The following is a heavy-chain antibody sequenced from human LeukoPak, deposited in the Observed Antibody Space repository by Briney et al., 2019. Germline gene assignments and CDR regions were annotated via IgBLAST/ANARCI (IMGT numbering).Heavy chain of an antibody. J-gene: IGHJ4*02. CDR3: ARVDDGSGWYFDY. CDR1: GGSISSYY. D-gene: IGHD6-19*01. V-gene: IGHV4-59*01. CDR2: IYYSGST. Sequence: ASETLSLTCTVSGGSISSYYWSRIRQPPGKGLEWIGYIYYSGSTNYNPSLKSRVTISVDTSKNQFSLKLSSVTAADTAVYYCARVDDGSGWYFDYWGQGTLVTVSS.